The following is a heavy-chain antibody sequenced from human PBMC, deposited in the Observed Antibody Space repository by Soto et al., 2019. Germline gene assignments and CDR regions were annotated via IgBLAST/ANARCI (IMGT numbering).Heavy chain of an antibody. D-gene: IGHD3-10*01. J-gene: IGHJ4*02. V-gene: IGHV3-48*02. CDR2: FSRSSSDI. CDR1: GFSFSDYS. CDR3: ARYGSGSNLRDPCDH. Sequence: EVQLEESGGGLVQPGGSLRLSCVASGFSFSDYSMNWVRQAPGKGLEWVPYFSRSSSDIYYVDSVKGRFTISRDNDKNTLHLQMNSPRDEDTGMYYCARYGSGSNLRDPCDHWGQGTLVTVSS.